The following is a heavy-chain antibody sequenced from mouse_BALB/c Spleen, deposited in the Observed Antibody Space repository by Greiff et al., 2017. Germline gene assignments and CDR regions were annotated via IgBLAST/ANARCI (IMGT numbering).Heavy chain of an antibody. J-gene: IGHJ1*01. CDR3: ARVYYDYERGDWYFDV. Sequence: EVQLQESGPGLVKPSQSLSLTCSVTGYSITSGYYWNWIRQFPGNKLEWMGYISYDGSNNYNPSLKNRISITRDTSKNQFFLKLNSVTTEDTATYYCARVYYDYERGDWYFDVWGAGTTVTVSS. V-gene: IGHV3-6*02. D-gene: IGHD2-4*01. CDR1: GYSITSGYY. CDR2: ISYDGSN.